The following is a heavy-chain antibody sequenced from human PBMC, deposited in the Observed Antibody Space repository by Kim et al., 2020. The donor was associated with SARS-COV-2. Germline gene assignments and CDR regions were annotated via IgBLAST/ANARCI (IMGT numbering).Heavy chain of an antibody. Sequence: SETLSLTCTVSGGSISSGGYYWSWIRQHPGKGLEWIGYIYYSGSTYYNPSLKSRVTISVDTSKNQFSLKLSSVTAADTAVYYCARGGDSGYGAILNWGQGTLVTVSS. CDR1: GGSISSGGYY. V-gene: IGHV4-31*03. D-gene: IGHD5-12*01. CDR3: ARGGDSGYGAILN. J-gene: IGHJ4*02. CDR2: IYYSGST.